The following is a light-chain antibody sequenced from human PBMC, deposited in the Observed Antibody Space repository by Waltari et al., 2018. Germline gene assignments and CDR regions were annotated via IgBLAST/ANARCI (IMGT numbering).Light chain of an antibody. CDR3: CSYVSGDTWV. V-gene: IGLV2-23*01. CDR2: EYY. CDR1: SSDVGTYNL. J-gene: IGLJ3*02. Sequence: QSPLTQPASVSGSPGQSITISCTGTSSDVGTYNLVSWYQQHPGKAPKLMLYEYYKRPSGVSNRFPGAKAGNTASLTISGLQAEDEADYYCCSYVSGDTWVFGGGTELAVL.